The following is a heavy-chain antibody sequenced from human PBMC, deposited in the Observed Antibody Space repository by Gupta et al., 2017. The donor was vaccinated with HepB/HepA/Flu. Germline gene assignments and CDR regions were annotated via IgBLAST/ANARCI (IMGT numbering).Heavy chain of an antibody. V-gene: IGHV3-23*01. J-gene: IGHJ5*02. CDR1: GFTFYSDA. CDR2: IRGSGGDT. CDR3: AKGGYNSRSEGFDP. Sequence: EVQLLESGGGLVQPGGSLRLSCAASGFTFYSDAMSWVRQAPGKGLEWVSSIRGSGGDTYYADSVKGRFTISRDNSKNTLYLQMHSLRAEDTALYYCAKGGYNSRSEGFDPWGQGTLVTVSS. D-gene: IGHD6-13*01.